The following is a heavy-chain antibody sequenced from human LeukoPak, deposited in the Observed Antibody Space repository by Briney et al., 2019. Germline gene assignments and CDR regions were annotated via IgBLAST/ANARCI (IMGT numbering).Heavy chain of an antibody. V-gene: IGHV3-7*01. CDR3: SNGIYDRSY. D-gene: IGHD2-8*01. CDR1: GFTFTTYW. J-gene: IGHJ4*02. CDR2: IKQDGSET. Sequence: GGSLRLSCAASGFTFTTYWMAWVRQAPGKGLEWVANIKQDGSETVYADSVRGRFTISRDNAKNSLYLQMNSLRVEDTAVYYCSNGIYDRSYWGQGTLVTVSS.